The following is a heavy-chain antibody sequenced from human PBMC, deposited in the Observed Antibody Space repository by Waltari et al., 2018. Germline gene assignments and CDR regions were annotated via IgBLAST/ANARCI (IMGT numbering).Heavy chain of an antibody. CDR3: AKEVYYGLDV. J-gene: IGHJ6*02. V-gene: IGHV3-30*18. Sequence: QDQLVESGGGVVRPGRSLRLSCAASGFPFSSSGLEWVRRATSNGLEGVAIISYDGSNKYYADSVKGRFTISRDNSKNTLYLEMNSLRAEDTAVYYCAKEVYYGLDVWGRGTTVTVSS. CDR2: ISYDGSNK. CDR1: GFPFSSSG.